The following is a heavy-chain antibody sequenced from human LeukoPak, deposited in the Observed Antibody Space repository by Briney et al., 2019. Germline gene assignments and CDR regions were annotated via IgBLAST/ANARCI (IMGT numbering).Heavy chain of an antibody. CDR2: ISGSGGST. J-gene: IGHJ4*02. V-gene: IGHV3-23*01. D-gene: IGHD3-22*01. CDR1: GFTFSSYA. Sequence: EGSLRLSCAASGFTFSSYAMSWVRQAPGKGLEWVSAISGSGGSTYYADSVKGRFTISRDNSKNTLYLQMNSLRAEDTAVYYCAKFFRSSDYYDSSGYSVDYWGQGTLVTVSS. CDR3: AKFFRSSDYYDSSGYSVDY.